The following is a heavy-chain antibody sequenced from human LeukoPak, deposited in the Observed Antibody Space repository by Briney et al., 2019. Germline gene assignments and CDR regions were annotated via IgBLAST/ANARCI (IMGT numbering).Heavy chain of an antibody. V-gene: IGHV3-23*01. D-gene: IGHD2-2*01. J-gene: IGHJ4*02. CDR3: AKDGCSSTSCYSIDY. CDR2: ISGSGGST. CDR1: GFTFSSYA. Sequence: GGSLRLPCAASGFTFSSYAMSWVRQAPGKGLEWVSAISGSGGSTYYADSVKGRFTISRDNSKNTLYLQMNSLRAEDTAVYYCAKDGCSSTSCYSIDYWGQGTLVTVSS.